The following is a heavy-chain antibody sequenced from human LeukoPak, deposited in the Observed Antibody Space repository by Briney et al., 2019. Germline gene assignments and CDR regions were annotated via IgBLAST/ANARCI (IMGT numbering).Heavy chain of an antibody. CDR1: GFTFSSYG. J-gene: IGHJ4*02. CDR2: ISYDGSNK. CDR3: AKSRFYYDSSGYYDY. V-gene: IGHV3-30*18. Sequence: QAGGSLRLSCAASGFTFSSYGMHWVRQAPGKGLEWVAVISYDGSNKYYADSVKGRFTISRDNSKNTLYLQMNSLRAEDTAVYYCAKSRFYYDSSGYYDYWGQGTLVTVSS. D-gene: IGHD3-22*01.